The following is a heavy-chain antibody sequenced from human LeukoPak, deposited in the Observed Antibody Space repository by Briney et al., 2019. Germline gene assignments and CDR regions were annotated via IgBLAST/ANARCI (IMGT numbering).Heavy chain of an antibody. D-gene: IGHD1-14*01. CDR2: ICRYGVTT. J-gene: IGHJ6*02. CDR1: GFTLSTYE. Sequence: PGGSLRLSCAASGFTLSTYEMNWVRQAPGKGLEWVAYICRYGVTTYYADSVKGRFTISGDNAKNSLHLQMNSLRAEDTAVYYCATLSDRNFYYSYGLDVWGQGTTVTVS. CDR3: ATLSDRNFYYSYGLDV. V-gene: IGHV3-48*03.